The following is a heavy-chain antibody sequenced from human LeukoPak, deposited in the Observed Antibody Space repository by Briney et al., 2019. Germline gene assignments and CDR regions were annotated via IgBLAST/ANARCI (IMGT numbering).Heavy chain of an antibody. D-gene: IGHD3-3*01. CDR1: GFTFSSYA. V-gene: IGHV3-23*01. CDR3: AKAEAITIFGVAVDY. J-gene: IGHJ4*02. Sequence: GGSLRLSCAASGFTFSSYAMSGVRQAPGKGLEWVSAISGSGGGTYYADSVKGRFTISRDNSKNTLYLQMNSLRAEDTAVYYCAKAEAITIFGVAVDYWGQGTLVTVSS. CDR2: ISGSGGGT.